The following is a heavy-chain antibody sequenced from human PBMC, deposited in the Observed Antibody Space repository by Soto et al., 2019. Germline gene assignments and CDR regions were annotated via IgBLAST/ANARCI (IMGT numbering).Heavy chain of an antibody. Sequence: SETLSLTCAVYGGSFSGYYWSWIRQPPGKGLEWIGEINHSGSTNYKPSLKSRVTISVDTSKNQFSLKLSSVTAAETAVYYCARGGRYSYGYTYYYYYMDVWGKGTTVTVSS. CDR3: ARGGRYSYGYTYYYYYMDV. J-gene: IGHJ6*03. D-gene: IGHD5-18*01. CDR1: GGSFSGYY. CDR2: INHSGST. V-gene: IGHV4-34*01.